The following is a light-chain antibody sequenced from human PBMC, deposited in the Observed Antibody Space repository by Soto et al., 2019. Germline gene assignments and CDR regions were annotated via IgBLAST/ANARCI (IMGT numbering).Light chain of an antibody. CDR2: EVS. CDR3: CSYAGSRTYLSV. Sequence: QSVLTQPASVSGSPGQSITISCTGTSSDVGSYNLVSWYQHHPGKAPKLMSYEVSKRHSGVSNRFSGSKSGNTTARTLDGVQAEEDADYYSCSYAGSRTYLSVFGTGTKVPV. V-gene: IGLV2-23*02. CDR1: SSDVGSYNL. J-gene: IGLJ1*01.